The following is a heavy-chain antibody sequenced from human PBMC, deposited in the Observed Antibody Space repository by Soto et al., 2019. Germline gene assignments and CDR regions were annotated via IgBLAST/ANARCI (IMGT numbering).Heavy chain of an antibody. Sequence: EVQLVESGGGLVKPGGSLRLSCAASGFTFSSYSMNWVRQAPGKGLEWVSSISSSSSYIYYADSVKGRFTISRDNAKNSLYLQMNSLRAEDTAVYYCARDGSMIVVVTTPVEVWFDPWGQGTLVTVSS. CDR3: ARDGSMIVVVTTPVEVWFDP. V-gene: IGHV3-21*01. CDR1: GFTFSSYS. J-gene: IGHJ5*02. D-gene: IGHD3-22*01. CDR2: ISSSSSYI.